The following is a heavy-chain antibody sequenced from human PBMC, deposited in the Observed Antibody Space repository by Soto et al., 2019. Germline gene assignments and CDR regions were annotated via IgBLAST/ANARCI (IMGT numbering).Heavy chain of an antibody. CDR3: ASISNGQWYHNAMDS. J-gene: IGHJ6*02. Sequence: QVHLVQSGTEVRKPGSSVKVSCKASEDSFSSYPVSWVRQAPGQGLEWMGEIVPMFGSLKSAQKFQDRLAISADKSTTTVYLQLSSLRSEDTAVYYCASISNGQWYHNAMDSWGQGTTVIVSS. D-gene: IGHD2-2*01. CDR2: IVPMFGSL. V-gene: IGHV1-69*06. CDR1: EDSFSSYP.